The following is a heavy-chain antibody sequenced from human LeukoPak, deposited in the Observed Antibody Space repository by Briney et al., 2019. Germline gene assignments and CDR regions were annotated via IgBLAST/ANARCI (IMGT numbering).Heavy chain of an antibody. CDR3: ARDRRIAVAEDAFDI. CDR1: GYTFTSYY. Sequence: ASVKVSCKASGYTFTSYYMHWVRQAPGQGLEWMGIINPSGGSTSYAQKFQGRVTMTRDMSTSTVYMELSSLRSEDTAVYYCARDRRIAVAEDAFDIWGQGTMVTVSS. D-gene: IGHD6-19*01. J-gene: IGHJ3*02. V-gene: IGHV1-46*01. CDR2: INPSGGST.